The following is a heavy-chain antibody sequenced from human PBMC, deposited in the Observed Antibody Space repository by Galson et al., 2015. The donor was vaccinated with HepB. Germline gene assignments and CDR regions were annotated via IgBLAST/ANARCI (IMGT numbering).Heavy chain of an antibody. CDR3: ARVRPTYYYDTSGYNDAFDI. CDR1: GDSISSGAYY. Sequence: TLSLTCTVSGDSISSGAYYWSWIRQHPGTGLEWIGYIYYSGSTNYNPSLKSRFTISVDTSKNQFSLKLSSVTAADTAVYYCARVRPTYYYDTSGYNDAFDIWGQGTMVTVSS. V-gene: IGHV4-31*03. CDR2: IYYSGST. J-gene: IGHJ3*02. D-gene: IGHD3-22*01.